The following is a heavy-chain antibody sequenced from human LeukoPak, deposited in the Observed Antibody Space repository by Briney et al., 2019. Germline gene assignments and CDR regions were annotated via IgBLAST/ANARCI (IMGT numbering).Heavy chain of an antibody. CDR1: GFTFSSYA. J-gene: IGHJ3*01. V-gene: IGHV3-30-3*01. CDR3: ASLGTTF. CDR2: ISYDGSNK. Sequence: GRSLRLSCAASGFTFSSYAIHWVRQAPGKGLEWVAVISYDGSNKYYADSVKGRFTISRDNSKNTLYLQMNSLRAEDTAVYYCASLGTTFWGQGTMVTVSS. D-gene: IGHD3-16*01.